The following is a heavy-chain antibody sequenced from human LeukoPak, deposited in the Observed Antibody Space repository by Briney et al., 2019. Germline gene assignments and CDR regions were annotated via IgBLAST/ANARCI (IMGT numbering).Heavy chain of an antibody. V-gene: IGHV4-59*01. D-gene: IGHD2-2*03. CDR1: GGFISGYY. CDR2: IYDSGST. CDR3: ARDGSGFDV. J-gene: IGHJ3*01. Sequence: SETLSLTCTVSGGFISGYYWSWIRQSPGRGLEWLGYIYDSGSTKYNPSLKGRDTISVDASKNQISLKLTSMTAADTAVYYCARDGSGFDVWGQGTKVTVSS.